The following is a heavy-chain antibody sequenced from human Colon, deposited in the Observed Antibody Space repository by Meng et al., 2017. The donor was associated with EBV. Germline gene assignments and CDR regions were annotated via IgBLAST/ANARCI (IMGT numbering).Heavy chain of an antibody. CDR3: GTLKYTSGFYGPAY. V-gene: IGHV7-4-1*02. Sequence: QGRLVQSGSEVKKPGASVKVSGTASGDTFTRYPMNWVRQAPGQGLEWMGWISTNTGNPTYAQGFTGRFVFSVDTSVSTAYLQISSLKAEDTAVYYCGTLKYTSGFYGPAYWGQGALVTVSS. D-gene: IGHD6-19*01. CDR1: GDTFTRYP. J-gene: IGHJ4*02. CDR2: ISTNTGNP.